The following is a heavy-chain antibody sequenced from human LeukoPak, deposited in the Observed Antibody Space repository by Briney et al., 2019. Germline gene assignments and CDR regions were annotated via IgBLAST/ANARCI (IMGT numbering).Heavy chain of an antibody. V-gene: IGHV4-31*03. Sequence: SETLSLTCTVSGGSISSGGYYWSWIRQHPGKGLEWIGYIYYSGSTYYNPSLKSRVTISVDTSKNQFSLKLSSVTAADTAVYYCARVDYSNYEYYFDYWGQGTLVTVSS. CDR2: IYYSGST. D-gene: IGHD4-11*01. J-gene: IGHJ4*02. CDR3: ARVDYSNYEYYFDY. CDR1: GGSISSGGYY.